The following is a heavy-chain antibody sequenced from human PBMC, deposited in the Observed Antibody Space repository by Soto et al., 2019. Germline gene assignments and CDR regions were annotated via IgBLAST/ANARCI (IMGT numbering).Heavy chain of an antibody. D-gene: IGHD5-12*01. V-gene: IGHV3-23*01. Sequence: GGSLRLSCAASGFTFSSYAMSWVRQAPGKGLEWVSAISGSGGSTYYADSVKGRFTISRDNSKNTLYLQRNSLRAEDTAVYYCAKGAVRQLWSPPYSGYDYDRYYYYGMDVWGQGTTVTVSS. CDR1: GFTFSSYA. CDR3: AKGAVRQLWSPPYSGYDYDRYYYYGMDV. J-gene: IGHJ6*02. CDR2: ISGSGGST.